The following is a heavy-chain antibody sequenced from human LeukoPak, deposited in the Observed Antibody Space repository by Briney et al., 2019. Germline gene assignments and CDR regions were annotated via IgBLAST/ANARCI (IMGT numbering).Heavy chain of an antibody. Sequence: RGASVKVSCKASGYTFTSYDINWVRQATGQGLEWMGWMNPNSGNTGYAQKFQGRVTMTRDMSTSTDYMELSSLRSEDTAIYYCARDNSVGDNAWWFDPWGQGTLVTVSS. CDR2: MNPNSGNT. CDR3: ARDNSVGDNAWWFDP. D-gene: IGHD1-26*01. J-gene: IGHJ5*02. CDR1: GYTFTSYD. V-gene: IGHV1-8*01.